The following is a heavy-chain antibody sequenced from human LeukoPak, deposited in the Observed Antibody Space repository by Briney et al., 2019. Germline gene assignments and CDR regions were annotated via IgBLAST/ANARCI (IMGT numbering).Heavy chain of an antibody. J-gene: IGHJ4*02. Sequence: GGSLRLSCAASGFTFSSYSMNWVRQAPGKGLEWVSAISGDSRYIYYADSVRGRFTISRDNSKNILYLQMNSLRAEDTAVYYCARALSGGSCYSCYYFDYWGQGTLVTVSS. CDR1: GFTFSSYS. D-gene: IGHD2-15*01. CDR2: ISGDSRYI. CDR3: ARALSGGSCYSCYYFDY. V-gene: IGHV3-21*01.